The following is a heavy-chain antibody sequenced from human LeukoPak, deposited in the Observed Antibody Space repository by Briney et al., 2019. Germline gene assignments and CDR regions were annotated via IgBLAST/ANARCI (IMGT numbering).Heavy chain of an antibody. CDR2: IYSGGST. D-gene: IGHD7-27*01. CDR1: GFTVNSNY. Sequence: PGGSLRLSCAASGFTVNSNYMSWVRQAPGKGLKWVSVIYSGGSTYYADSVKGRFTISRDNSKNTLYLQMNSLRAEDTAVYYCARTPNWGSEYYFDHWGQGTLVTVSS. J-gene: IGHJ4*02. CDR3: ARTPNWGSEYYFDH. V-gene: IGHV3-53*01.